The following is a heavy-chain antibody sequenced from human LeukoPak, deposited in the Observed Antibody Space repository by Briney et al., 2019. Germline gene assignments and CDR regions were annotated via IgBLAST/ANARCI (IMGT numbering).Heavy chain of an antibody. Sequence: GRSPRLSCAASGFTFSSYALHWVRQAPVKGLEWVAVISNDETNKYYADSVKGRFTISRDNSKNTLYLQMNSLRPEDTAVYYCARDSGRYISGQGPYYYHGMDVWGQGTTVTVSS. CDR2: ISNDETNK. CDR1: GFTFSSYA. D-gene: IGHD6-19*01. CDR3: ARDSGRYISGQGPYYYHGMDV. V-gene: IGHV3-30-3*01. J-gene: IGHJ6*02.